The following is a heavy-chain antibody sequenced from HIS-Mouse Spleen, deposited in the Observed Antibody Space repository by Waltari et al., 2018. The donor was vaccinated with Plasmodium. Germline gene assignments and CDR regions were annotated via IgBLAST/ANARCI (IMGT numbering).Heavy chain of an antibody. CDR1: GGSISSGGYY. Sequence: QVQLQESGPGLVKPSQTLSLTCTVSGGSISSGGYYWSWIRQHPGKGLEGIGYIYYSGSTYYNPSLKSRVTISVDTSKNQFSLKLSSVTAADTAVYYCARSIAATVTFYLDYWGQGTLVTVSS. CDR2: IYYSGST. J-gene: IGHJ4*02. CDR3: ARSIAATVTFYLDY. V-gene: IGHV4-31*03. D-gene: IGHD6-13*01.